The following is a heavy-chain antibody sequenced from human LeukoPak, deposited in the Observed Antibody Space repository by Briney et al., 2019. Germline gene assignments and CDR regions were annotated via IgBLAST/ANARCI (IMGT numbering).Heavy chain of an antibody. CDR1: GYTFSSYG. V-gene: IGHV1-69*06. J-gene: IGHJ4*02. CDR2: IIPIFGTA. D-gene: IGHD4-23*01. Sequence: SVKVSCKASGYTFSSYGISWVRQAPGQGLEWMGGIIPIFGTANYAQKFQGRVTITADKSTSTAYMELSSLRSEDTAVYYCARHSTTVVTFSLPLGYFDYWGQGTLVTVSS. CDR3: ARHSTTVVTFSLPLGYFDY.